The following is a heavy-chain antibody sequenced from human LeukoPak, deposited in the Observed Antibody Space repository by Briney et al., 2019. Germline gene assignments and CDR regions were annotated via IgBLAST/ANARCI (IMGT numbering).Heavy chain of an antibody. CDR3: ARDTKSPYYDILTGYSAQNGFDP. Sequence: QPGGSLRLSCAASGFSVRTTYMSWVRQAPGKGLEWVSVIYSGGSTYYADSVKGRFTISRDNSKNTLYLQMNSLRAEDTAVYYCARDTKSPYYDILTGYSAQNGFDPWGQGTLVTVSS. J-gene: IGHJ5*02. CDR1: GFSVRTTY. CDR2: IYSGGST. D-gene: IGHD3-9*01. V-gene: IGHV3-53*05.